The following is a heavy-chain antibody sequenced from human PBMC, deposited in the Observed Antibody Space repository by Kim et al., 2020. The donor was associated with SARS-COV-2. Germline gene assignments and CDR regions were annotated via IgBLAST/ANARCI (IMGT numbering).Heavy chain of an antibody. V-gene: IGHV1-3*01. Sequence: ASVKVSCKASGYTFTSYAMHWVRQAPGQRLEWMGWINAGNGNTKYSQKFQGRVTITRDTSASTAYMELSSLRSEDTAVYYCARTCGGNCYLWAYDYWGQGTLVTVSS. CDR3: ARTCGGNCYLWAYDY. D-gene: IGHD2-21*02. CDR1: GYTFTSYA. CDR2: INAGNGNT. J-gene: IGHJ4*02.